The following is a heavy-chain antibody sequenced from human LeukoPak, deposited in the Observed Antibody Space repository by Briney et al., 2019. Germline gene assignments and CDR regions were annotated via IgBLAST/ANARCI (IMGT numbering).Heavy chain of an antibody. D-gene: IGHD2-15*01. CDR2: IYYSGTT. Sequence: PSETLSPTCTVSGGSITSYYWSWIRQPPGTGLEWIGYIYYSGTTNYNPSLKSRVTISLDTSKNQFSLKVNSVTAADTAVYYCVRSKSGAYGWFDPWGQGTLVTVSS. V-gene: IGHV4-59*01. CDR1: GGSITSYY. J-gene: IGHJ5*02. CDR3: VRSKSGAYGWFDP.